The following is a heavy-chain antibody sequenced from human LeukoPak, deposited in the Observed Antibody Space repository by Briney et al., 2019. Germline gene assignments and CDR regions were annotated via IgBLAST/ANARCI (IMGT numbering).Heavy chain of an antibody. D-gene: IGHD2-15*01. Sequence: ASVKVSCKVSGYTLTELSMHWVRQAPGQGLEWMGWINPNSGGTNYAQKFQGRVTMTRDTSISTAYMELSRLRSGDTAVYYCARTSGGSCYDYWGQGTLVTVSS. CDR1: GYTLTELS. J-gene: IGHJ4*02. CDR3: ARTSGGSCYDY. CDR2: INPNSGGT. V-gene: IGHV1-2*02.